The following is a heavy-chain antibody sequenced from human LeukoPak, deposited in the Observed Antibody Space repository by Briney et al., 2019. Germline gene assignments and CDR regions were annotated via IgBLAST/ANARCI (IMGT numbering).Heavy chain of an antibody. CDR1: GYTFTGYY. Sequence: ASVKVSCKAPGYTFTGYYMHWVRQAPGQGLEWMGWINPNSGGTNYAQKFQGRVTMTRDTSISTAYMELSRLRSDDTAVYYCARSDDYGDYEIWFDPWGQGTLVTVSS. D-gene: IGHD4-17*01. V-gene: IGHV1-2*02. CDR3: ARSDDYGDYEIWFDP. CDR2: INPNSGGT. J-gene: IGHJ5*02.